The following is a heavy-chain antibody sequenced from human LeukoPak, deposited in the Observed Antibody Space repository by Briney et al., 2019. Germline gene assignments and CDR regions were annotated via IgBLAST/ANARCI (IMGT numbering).Heavy chain of an antibody. CDR2: IIPIFGTA. D-gene: IGHD3-10*01. Sequence: SVKVSCEASGGTFSSYAISWVRQAPGQGLEWMGGIIPIFGTANYAQKFQGRVTITADESTSTAYMELSSLRSEDTAVYYCARDAYYYGSGSHWASNWFDPWGQGTLVTVSS. J-gene: IGHJ5*02. V-gene: IGHV1-69*13. CDR3: ARDAYYYGSGSHWASNWFDP. CDR1: GGTFSSYA.